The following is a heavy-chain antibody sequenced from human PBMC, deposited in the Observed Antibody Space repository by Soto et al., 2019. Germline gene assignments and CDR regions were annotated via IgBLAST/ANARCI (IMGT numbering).Heavy chain of an antibody. Sequence: ALVKVSCKASGYTLTSYDINWVRQATGQGLEWMGWMNPNSGNTGYAQQLQGRVTMTRNTSISTAYMEVRSLRSEDTAVYYCARVISRSITIFGGVTRYYFDYWGQGTLVSVSS. D-gene: IGHD3-3*01. V-gene: IGHV1-8*01. CDR3: ARVISRSITIFGGVTRYYFDY. CDR2: MNPNSGNT. J-gene: IGHJ4*02. CDR1: GYTLTSYD.